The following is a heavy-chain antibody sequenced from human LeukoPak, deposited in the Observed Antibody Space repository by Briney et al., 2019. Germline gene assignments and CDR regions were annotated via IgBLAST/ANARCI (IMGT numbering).Heavy chain of an antibody. V-gene: IGHV4-59*12. J-gene: IGHJ3*02. CDR3: ARDYGDYVGAFDI. CDR1: GGSISSYY. CDR2: IYYSGST. Sequence: SETLSLTCTVSGGSISSYYWSWIRQPPGKGLEWIGGIYYSGSTNYNPSLKSRVTISVDTSKNQFSLKLGSVTAADTAAFYCARDYGDYVGAFDIWGQGTMVTVSS. D-gene: IGHD4-17*01.